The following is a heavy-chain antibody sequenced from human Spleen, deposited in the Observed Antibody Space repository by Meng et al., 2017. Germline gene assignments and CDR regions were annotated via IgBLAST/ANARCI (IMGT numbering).Heavy chain of an antibody. CDR3: ARDGDLGSGIDY. J-gene: IGHJ4*02. CDR2: ISIGGGTT. Sequence: GESLKISCAASGFTFSNSAMSWVRQAPGKGLEWVSGISIGGGTTYYADSVKGRFTIYRDNSKNTLYLQMNSLRAEDTAVYYCARDGDLGSGIDYWGPGTLVTVSS. D-gene: IGHD3-3*01. CDR1: GFTFSNSA. V-gene: IGHV3-23*01.